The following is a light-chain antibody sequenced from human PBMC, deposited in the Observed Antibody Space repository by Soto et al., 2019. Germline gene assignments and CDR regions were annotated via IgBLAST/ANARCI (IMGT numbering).Light chain of an antibody. CDR1: QAIDSW. Sequence: DIQMTQSPSSVSASVGDRVTITCRASQAIDSWLAWYQQKPGEAPKLLIFTGSLLHSGVPPRFSSSGSGTDFTLTISSLQPEDFATYYCQQTLSFPPTFGQGTKV. J-gene: IGKJ1*01. V-gene: IGKV1-12*01. CDR2: TGS. CDR3: QQTLSFPPT.